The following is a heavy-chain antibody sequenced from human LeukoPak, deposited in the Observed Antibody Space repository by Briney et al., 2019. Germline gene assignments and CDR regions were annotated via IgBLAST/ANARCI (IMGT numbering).Heavy chain of an antibody. V-gene: IGHV4-39*01. CDR3: ARPPGIAAAWFDP. D-gene: IGHD6-13*01. CDR2: LCYSGST. J-gene: IGHJ5*02. CDR1: GGSISGSSDC. Sequence: SDTLSLTCTVSGGSISGSSDCWGWIRQPPGKGLEWIGNLCYSGSTYHNPSLESRVTISVDTSKNQFSLKLRSVTAADTAVYYCARPPGIAAAWFDPWGQGTLVTVSS.